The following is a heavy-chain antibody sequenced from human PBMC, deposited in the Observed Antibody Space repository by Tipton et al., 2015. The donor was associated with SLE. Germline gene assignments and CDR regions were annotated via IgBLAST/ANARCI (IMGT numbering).Heavy chain of an antibody. CDR3: AKDGEGWWEGGSPPNCFDY. V-gene: IGHV3-23*01. CDR2: ISGSGGST. D-gene: IGHD2-15*01. J-gene: IGHJ4*02. CDR1: GFTFSSYG. Sequence: SLRLSCAASGFTFSSYGMSWVRQAPGKGLEWVSAISGSGGSTYYADSVKGRFTISRDNSKNTLYLQMNSLRAEDTAVYYCAKDGEGWWEGGSPPNCFDYWGQGTLVTVSS.